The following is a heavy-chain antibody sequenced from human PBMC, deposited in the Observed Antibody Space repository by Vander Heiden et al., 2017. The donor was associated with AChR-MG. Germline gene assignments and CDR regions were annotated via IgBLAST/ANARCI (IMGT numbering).Heavy chain of an antibody. CDR1: GYTFTGYY. J-gene: IGHJ5*02. CDR3: AHAPLFLEWLRPWYNWFDP. Sequence: QVQLVQSGAEVKKPGASVKVSCKASGYTFTGYYMHWVRQAPGQGLEWMGWINPNSGGTNYAQKFQGRVTMTRDTSISTAYMELSRLRSDDTAVYYCAHAPLFLEWLRPWYNWFDPWGQGTLVTVSS. D-gene: IGHD3-3*01. V-gene: IGHV1-2*02. CDR2: INPNSGGT.